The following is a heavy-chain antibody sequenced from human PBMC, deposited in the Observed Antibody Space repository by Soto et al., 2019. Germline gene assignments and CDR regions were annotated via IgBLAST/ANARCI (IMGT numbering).Heavy chain of an antibody. V-gene: IGHV3-48*02. CDR3: ARDRRTVNTNYYYGMDV. Sequence: XGSLIVSWASSGITFSSYSMNLVLQAPGKGLEWVSYISSSSSTIYYADSVKGRFTISRDNAKNSLYLQMNSLRDEDTAVYYCARDRRTVNTNYYYGMDVWGQGTTVTVSS. CDR2: ISSSSSTI. CDR1: GITFSSYS. J-gene: IGHJ6*02. D-gene: IGHD4-17*01.